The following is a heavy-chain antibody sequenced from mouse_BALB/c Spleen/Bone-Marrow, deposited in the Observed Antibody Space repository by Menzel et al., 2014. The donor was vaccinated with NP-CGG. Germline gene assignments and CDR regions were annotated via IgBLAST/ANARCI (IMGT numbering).Heavy chain of an antibody. V-gene: IGHV1-84*02. D-gene: IGHD6-1*01. CDR1: GYTITDNY. CDR3: ANLWRDAMDY. Sequence: QVQLQQSGPELVKPGASVKISCKASGYTITDNYIHWVKQKPGQGLEWIGWIYPGNGNTKYNEKFKGKATLTVDPSSNTAYLQLSSVTSEDTAVNCRANLWRDAMDYWGLGPPVTVSS. CDR2: IYPGNGNT. J-gene: IGHJ4*01.